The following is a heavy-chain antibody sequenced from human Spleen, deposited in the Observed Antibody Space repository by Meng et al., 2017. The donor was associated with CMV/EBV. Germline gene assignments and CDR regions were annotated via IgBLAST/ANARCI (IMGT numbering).Heavy chain of an antibody. V-gene: IGHV4-30-4*08. CDR1: GGSISSYY. CDR2: IYYSGST. Sequence: GQHPGLGPGRLKPSVSPSRTSTVSGGSISSYYWSWIRQPPGKGLEWIGYIYYSGSTYYNPSLKSRVTISVDTSKNQFSLKLSSVTAADTAVYYCARAVGVLWFGELTYFDYWGQGTLVTVSS. J-gene: IGHJ4*02. D-gene: IGHD3-10*01. CDR3: ARAVGVLWFGELTYFDY.